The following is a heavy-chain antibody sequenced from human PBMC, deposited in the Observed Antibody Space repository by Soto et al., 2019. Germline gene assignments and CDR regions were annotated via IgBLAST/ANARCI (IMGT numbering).Heavy chain of an antibody. J-gene: IGHJ4*02. V-gene: IGHV4-31*03. CDR3: SMRYGGNFDY. CDR2: IYYSGST. Sequence: QVQLQESGPGLVKPSQTLSLTCTVSGGSISSGGYYWSWIRQHPGKGLEWIGYIYYSGSTYYNPPLKGRLTFSLDTSQHQFSLKLSSVTVADTEVYYCSMRYGGNFDYWGQGTLVTVSS. CDR1: GGSISSGGYY. D-gene: IGHD2-15*01.